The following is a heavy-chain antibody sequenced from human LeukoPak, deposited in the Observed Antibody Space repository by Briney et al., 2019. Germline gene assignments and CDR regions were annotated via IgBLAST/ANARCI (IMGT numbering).Heavy chain of an antibody. CDR3: ARENYYGLDV. J-gene: IGHJ6*02. V-gene: IGHV3-30*03. Sequence: GGSLRLSCAASGFTFSSYGMHWVRQAPGKGLEWVAVISYDGSNKYYADSVKGRFTISRGNAKNTLYLQMNSLRAEDTAVYYCARENYYGLDVWGQGTTVTVSS. CDR1: GFTFSSYG. CDR2: ISYDGSNK.